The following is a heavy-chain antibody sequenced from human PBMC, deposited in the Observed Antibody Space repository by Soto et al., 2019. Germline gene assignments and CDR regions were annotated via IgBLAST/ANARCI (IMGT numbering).Heavy chain of an antibody. J-gene: IGHJ6*03. CDR2: ISSSSSTI. CDR3: ARDSYCSGGSCYYLDYYYYMDV. Sequence: GGSLRLSCAASGFTFSSYSMNWVRQAPGKGLEWVSYISSSSSTIYYADSVKGRFTISRDNAENSLYLQMNSLRAEDTAVYYCARDSYCSGGSCYYLDYYYYMDVWGKGTTVTVSS. CDR1: GFTFSSYS. V-gene: IGHV3-48*01. D-gene: IGHD2-15*01.